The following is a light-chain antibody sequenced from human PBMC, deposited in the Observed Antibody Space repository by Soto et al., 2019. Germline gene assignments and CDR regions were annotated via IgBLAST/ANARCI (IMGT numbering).Light chain of an antibody. CDR2: GTS. Sequence: EIVLTQSPGTLSLSPGERATLSCRASQSVPRSYLAWYQQKPGQAPRLLIYGTSSRATGIPDRFSGSGSGTDFTLTISSLQPDDFATYYCQHYNSYSEAFGQGTKVDIK. V-gene: IGKV3-20*01. CDR1: QSVPRSY. J-gene: IGKJ1*01. CDR3: QHYNSYSEA.